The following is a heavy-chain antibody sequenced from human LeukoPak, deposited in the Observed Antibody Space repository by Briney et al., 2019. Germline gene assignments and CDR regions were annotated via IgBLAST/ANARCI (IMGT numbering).Heavy chain of an antibody. CDR2: IYSGGST. J-gene: IGHJ4*02. CDR3: ARLTSGYYSDY. CDR1: GFTVSSNY. D-gene: IGHD3-22*01. V-gene: IGHV3-66*02. Sequence: PGGSLRLSCAASGFTVSSNYMSWVRQAPGKGLEWVSVIYSGGSTYYADSVKGRFTISRDNSKNTLYLQMNSLRAEDTAVYYCARLTSGYYSDYWGQGTLVTVSS.